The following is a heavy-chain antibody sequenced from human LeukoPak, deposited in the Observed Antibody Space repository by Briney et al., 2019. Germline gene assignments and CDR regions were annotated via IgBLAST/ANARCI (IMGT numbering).Heavy chain of an antibody. J-gene: IGHJ5*02. V-gene: IGHV4-59*01. D-gene: IGHD2-15*01. Sequence: PSETLSLTCTVSGGSISGYYWSWIRQPPRMELEWIGYIYYSGSTNYNPSLKSRVTISIDTSKNQFSLKLSSMTAADTAVYYCARGGSRIANWFDPWGQGTLVTVSS. CDR3: ARGGSRIANWFDP. CDR2: IYYSGST. CDR1: GGSISGYY.